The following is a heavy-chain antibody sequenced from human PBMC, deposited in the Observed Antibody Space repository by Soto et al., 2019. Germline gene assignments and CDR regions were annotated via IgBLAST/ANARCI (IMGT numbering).Heavy chain of an antibody. CDR3: ARESGGATATLDYYYFYMDV. V-gene: IGHV1-2*04. Sequence: QVQLVQSGAEVTKPGASVTVSCRSSGDTFTDYYMHWVRQAPGQGLEWMGWINPNSGVTKYAQKFQGWVTMTRDTSIRTVYMQLSRLRSDDTAVYYCARESGGATATLDYYYFYMDVWGTGTTVTVSS. D-gene: IGHD5-12*01. CDR1: GDTFTDYY. CDR2: INPNSGVT. J-gene: IGHJ6*03.